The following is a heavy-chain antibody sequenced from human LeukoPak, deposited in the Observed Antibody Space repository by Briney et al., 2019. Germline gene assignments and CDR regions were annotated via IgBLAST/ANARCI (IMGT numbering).Heavy chain of an antibody. CDR1: GFTFSSYA. CDR2: ISGSGGST. D-gene: IGHD3-22*01. V-gene: IGHV3-23*01. CDR3: AKASVVATPLYYFDY. J-gene: IGHJ4*02. Sequence: SGGSLRLSCAASGFTFSSYAMSWVRQAPGKGLEWVSAISGSGGSTYYADSVKGRLTISRDNSKNTLYLQMNSLRAEDTAVYYCAKASVVATPLYYFDYWGQGTLVTVSS.